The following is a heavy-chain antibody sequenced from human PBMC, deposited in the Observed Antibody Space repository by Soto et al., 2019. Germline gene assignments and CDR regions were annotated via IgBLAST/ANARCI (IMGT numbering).Heavy chain of an antibody. CDR2: INAGNGNT. V-gene: IGHV1-3*01. J-gene: IGHJ2*01. CDR1: GYTFTSYA. CDR3: ARENTAMDNWYFDL. Sequence: QVQLVQSGAEVKKPGASVKVSCKASGYTFTSYAMHWVRQAPGQRLEWMGWINAGNGNTKYSQKFQGRVTITRDTSASTAYMELSSLRSEGTAVYYCARENTAMDNWYFDLWGRGTLVTVSS. D-gene: IGHD5-18*01.